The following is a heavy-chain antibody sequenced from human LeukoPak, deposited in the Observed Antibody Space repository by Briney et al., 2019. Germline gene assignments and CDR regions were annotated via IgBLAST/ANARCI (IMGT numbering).Heavy chain of an antibody. V-gene: IGHV3-30*18. CDR3: AKAYSSSWYGNWFDP. CDR1: GFTFSSYG. CDR2: ISYDGSNK. D-gene: IGHD6-13*01. Sequence: GGSLRLSCAVSGFTFSSYGMHWVRQAPGKGLEWVAVISYDGSNKYYADSVKGRFTISRDNSKNTLYLQMNSLRAEDTAVYYCAKAYSSSWYGNWFDPWGQGTLVTVSS. J-gene: IGHJ5*02.